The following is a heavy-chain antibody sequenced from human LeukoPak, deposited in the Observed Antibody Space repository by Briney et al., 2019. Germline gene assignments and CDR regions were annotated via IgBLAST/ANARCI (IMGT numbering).Heavy chain of an antibody. V-gene: IGHV1-18*01. CDR3: AVPRYYYGSGSHLLGY. Sequence: GASVKVSCKASGYTFTSYGISWVRQAPGQGLEWMGWISAYNGNTNYAQKLQGRVTMTTDTSTSTAYMELRSLRSDDTAVYYCAVPRYYYGSGSHLLGYWGQGTLVTVSS. CDR2: ISAYNGNT. D-gene: IGHD3-10*01. CDR1: GYTFTSYG. J-gene: IGHJ4*02.